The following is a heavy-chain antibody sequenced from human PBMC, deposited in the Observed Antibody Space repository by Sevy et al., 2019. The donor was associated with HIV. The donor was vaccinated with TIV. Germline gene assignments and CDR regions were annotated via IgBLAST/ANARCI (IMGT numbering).Heavy chain of an antibody. CDR3: AKDFTGYNGMDV. CDR2: ISYDGRNK. J-gene: IGHJ6*02. V-gene: IGHV3-30*18. CDR1: GITFTTSG. Sequence: GGSLRLSCAVSGITFTTSGMHWVRQAPGKGLEWVAVISYDGRNKFYGDSVKGRFTISRDNSKNMLYLQVNSLTTEDTAVYYCAKDFTGYNGMDVWGQGTMVTVSS. D-gene: IGHD3-9*01.